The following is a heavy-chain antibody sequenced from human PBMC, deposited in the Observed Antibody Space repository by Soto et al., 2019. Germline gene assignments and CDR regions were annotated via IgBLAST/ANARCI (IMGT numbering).Heavy chain of an antibody. D-gene: IGHD3-10*01. J-gene: IGHJ6*02. CDR2: IYHSGST. CDR1: GGSFSGYY. CDR3: AGRGRWFGELLSRSRTQGYYYGMDV. V-gene: IGHV4-38-2*01. Sequence: SETLSLTCAVYGGSFSGYYWGWIRQPPGKGLEWIGSIYHSGSTYYNPSLKSRVTISVDTSKNQFSLKLSSVTAADTAVYYCAGRGRWFGELLSRSRTQGYYYGMDVWGQGTTVTVSS.